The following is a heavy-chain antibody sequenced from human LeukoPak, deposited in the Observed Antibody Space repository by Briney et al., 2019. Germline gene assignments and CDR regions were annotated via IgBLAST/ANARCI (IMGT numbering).Heavy chain of an antibody. D-gene: IGHD5-18*01. V-gene: IGHV3-74*01. Sequence: GGSLRLSCAASGFTFTTYWMHWVRQAPGKGLVWVSHINSDGSITSYADSVKGRFTISRDNAKNTLYLQMSSLRAEDTAVYYCARDAVDTANAVWGQGTTVTVSS. CDR1: GFTFTTYW. CDR3: ARDAVDTANAV. CDR2: INSDGSIT. J-gene: IGHJ6*02.